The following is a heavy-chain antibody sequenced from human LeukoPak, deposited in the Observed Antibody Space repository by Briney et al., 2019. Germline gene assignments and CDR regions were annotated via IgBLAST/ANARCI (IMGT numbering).Heavy chain of an antibody. CDR1: GFTFSNFW. CDR3: AKDVGQWESLHFFDY. J-gene: IGHJ4*02. D-gene: IGHD1-26*01. V-gene: IGHV3-7*03. Sequence: GESLRLSCTPSGFTFSNFWMGWVRQAPGEGLEWVANIEQDETEKFYLGSVKGRCTISRDNSRNTLYLQLNSLRGDDTAVYYCAKDVGQWESLHFFDYWGQGTLVTVSS. CDR2: IEQDETEK.